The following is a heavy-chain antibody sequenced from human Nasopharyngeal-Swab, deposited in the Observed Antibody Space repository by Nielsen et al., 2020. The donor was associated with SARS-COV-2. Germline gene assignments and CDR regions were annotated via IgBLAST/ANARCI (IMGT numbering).Heavy chain of an antibody. J-gene: IGHJ4*02. CDR3: ARVRYTGIDY. CDR1: GFTFNNYA. D-gene: IGHD3-16*02. Sequence: GGSLRLSCAASGFTFNNYAIHWVRQAPGKGLERVAVISHDGSKKYYADSVKGRFTISRDNSKNTLCLQVNSLRAEDTAVYYCARVRYTGIDYWGQGTLVTVSS. CDR2: ISHDGSKK. V-gene: IGHV3-30-3*01.